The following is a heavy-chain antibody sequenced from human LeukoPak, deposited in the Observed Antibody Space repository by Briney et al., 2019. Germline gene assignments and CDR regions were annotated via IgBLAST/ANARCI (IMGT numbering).Heavy chain of an antibody. V-gene: IGHV4-39*07. CDR2: IYHSGST. D-gene: IGHD3-3*01. CDR3: ARDQGSITIFGVVGSWFDP. J-gene: IGHJ5*02. Sequence: SETLSLTCTVSGGSISSTSYYWGWIRQPPGKGLEWIGSIYHSGSTYYNPSLKSRVTISVDTSKNQFSLKLSSVTAADTAVYYCARDQGSITIFGVVGSWFDPWGQGTLVTVSS. CDR1: GGSISSTSYY.